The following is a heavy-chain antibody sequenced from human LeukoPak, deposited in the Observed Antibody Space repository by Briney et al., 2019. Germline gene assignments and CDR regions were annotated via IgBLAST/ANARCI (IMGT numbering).Heavy chain of an antibody. D-gene: IGHD3-22*01. CDR3: ARGGDYYDSSGYYYRPNWFDP. CDR2: IRYDGSNK. CDR1: GFTFSSYG. J-gene: IGHJ5*02. Sequence: GGSLRLSCAASGFTFSSYGMHWVRQAPGKGLEWVAFIRYDGSNKYYADSVKGRFTISRDNSKNTLYLQMNSLRAEDTAVYYCARGGDYYDSSGYYYRPNWFDPWGQGTLVTVSS. V-gene: IGHV3-30*02.